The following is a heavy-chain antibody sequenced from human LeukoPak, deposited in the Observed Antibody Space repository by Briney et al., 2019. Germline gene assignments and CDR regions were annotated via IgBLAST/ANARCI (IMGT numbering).Heavy chain of an antibody. J-gene: IGHJ4*02. CDR3: ARGGWGTATDY. D-gene: IGHD1-1*01. Sequence: GGSLRLSCAASGFTFSSYWMHWVRQAPGKGLVWVSRVNNDGSTTTYADSVKGRFTISRDNAKNTIYLQMNSLRAEDTAVYYCARGGWGTATDYWGQGTLVTVSS. CDR2: VNNDGSTT. CDR1: GFTFSSYW. V-gene: IGHV3-74*01.